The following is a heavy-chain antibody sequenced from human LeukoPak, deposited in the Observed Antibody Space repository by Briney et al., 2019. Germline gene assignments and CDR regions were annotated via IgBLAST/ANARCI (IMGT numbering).Heavy chain of an antibody. CDR2: VWYDGNNK. CDR1: GFTFRSYG. Sequence: GGSLRLSCAASGFTFRSYGMHWVRLAAGKGLEWVAIVWYDGNNKYYAYSVKGRFTVSRDNSKDTVSLQLNSLRAEDTAVYYCARGSEAAAGAFDYWGQGALVTVPS. V-gene: IGHV3-33*01. J-gene: IGHJ4*02. CDR3: ARGSEAAAGAFDY. D-gene: IGHD6-13*01.